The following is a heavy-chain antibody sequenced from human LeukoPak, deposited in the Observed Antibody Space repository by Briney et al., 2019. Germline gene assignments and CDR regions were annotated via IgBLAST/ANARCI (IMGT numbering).Heavy chain of an antibody. CDR3: ARETLGGWFLD. Sequence: SVKVSCKASGYSFTSYDINWVRQAAGQGREWMGWMKSNSGNTGYAQKFQGRVTMTRDTSISTAYMELSSLGSEDTALYYCARETLGGWFLDWGQGTLVTVSS. CDR2: MKSNSGNT. V-gene: IGHV1-8*01. J-gene: IGHJ4*02. D-gene: IGHD6-19*01. CDR1: GYSFTSYD.